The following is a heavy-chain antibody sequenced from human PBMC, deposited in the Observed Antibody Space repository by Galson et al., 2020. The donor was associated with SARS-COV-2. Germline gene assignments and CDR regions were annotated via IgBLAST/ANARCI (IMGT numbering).Heavy chain of an antibody. D-gene: IGHD3-22*01. J-gene: IGHJ5*02. V-gene: IGHV1-69*05. CDR3: ARGHAHYDNSGCVTGWFDP. Sequence: ASVKVSCKASGGTFSNYAISWVRQAPGQGLEWMGGIIPFLGTPNYAQKFQDRVTITTDESTSTAYMEVNSLRSDDTAIYYCARGHAHYDNSGCVTGWFDPWGQGSLVTVSS. CDR2: IIPFLGTP. CDR1: GGTFSNYA.